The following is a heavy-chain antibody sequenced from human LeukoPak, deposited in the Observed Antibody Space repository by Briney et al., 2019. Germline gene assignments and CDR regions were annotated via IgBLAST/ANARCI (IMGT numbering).Heavy chain of an antibody. J-gene: IGHJ4*02. CDR3: AKDPYIVVVVAATLGFDY. CDR2: ISGSGGST. V-gene: IGHV3-23*01. D-gene: IGHD2-15*01. Sequence: GGSLRLSCAASGFTFSSYAMSWVRQAPGRGLEWVSAISGSGGSTYYADSVKGRFTISRDNSKNTLYLQMNSLRAEDTAVYYCAKDPYIVVVVAATLGFDYWGQGTLVTVSS. CDR1: GFTFSSYA.